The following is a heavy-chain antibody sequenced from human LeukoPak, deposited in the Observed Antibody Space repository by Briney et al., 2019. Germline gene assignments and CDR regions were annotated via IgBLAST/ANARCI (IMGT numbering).Heavy chain of an antibody. D-gene: IGHD5-12*01. J-gene: IGHJ3*02. CDR2: IYYSGST. V-gene: IGHV4-59*01. CDR3: ARGKVATIYHAFDI. Sequence: SETLSLTCTVSGGSISSYYWSWIRQPPGKGLEWIGYIYYSGSTNYNPSLKSRVTISVDTSKNRFSLKLSSVTAADTAVYYCARGKVATIYHAFDIWGQGTMVTVSS. CDR1: GGSISSYY.